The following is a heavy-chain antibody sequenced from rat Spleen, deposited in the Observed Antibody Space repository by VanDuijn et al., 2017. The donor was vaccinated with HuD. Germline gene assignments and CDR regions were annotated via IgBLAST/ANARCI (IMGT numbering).Heavy chain of an antibody. CDR2: ISTGGGST. CDR3: ARRHYGYTDYFDY. J-gene: IGHJ2*01. Sequence: EVQLVESGGGLVQPGRSMRLSCAASGFTFSSFPMAWVRQAPTKGLEWVATISTGGGSTYYRDSVKGRFTISRDNAKSTLYLQMDSLRSEDTATYYCARRHYGYTDYFDYWGQGVMVTVSS. V-gene: IGHV5-46*01. CDR1: GFTFSSFP. D-gene: IGHD1-9*01.